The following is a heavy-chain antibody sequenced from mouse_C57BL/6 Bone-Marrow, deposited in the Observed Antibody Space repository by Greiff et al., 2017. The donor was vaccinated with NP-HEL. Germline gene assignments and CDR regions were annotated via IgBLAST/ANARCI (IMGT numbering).Heavy chain of an antibody. CDR1: GFTFSDDG. CDR2: ISSGSGTI. CDR3: ARGDYDYYFDV. J-gene: IGHJ1*03. D-gene: IGHD2-4*01. V-gene: IGHV5-17*01. Sequence: VQLKESGAGLVKPGGSLKLSCAASGFTFSDDGMHWVRQAPEKGLEWVAYISSGSGTIYYADTVKGRFTISRDNAKNTLFLQMTSLRSEDTAMYYCARGDYDYYFDVWGTGTTVTVSS.